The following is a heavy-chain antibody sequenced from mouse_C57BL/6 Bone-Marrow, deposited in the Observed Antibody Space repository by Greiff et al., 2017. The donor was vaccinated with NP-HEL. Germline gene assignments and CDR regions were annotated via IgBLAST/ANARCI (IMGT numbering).Heavy chain of an antibody. J-gene: IGHJ2*01. D-gene: IGHD1-1*01. V-gene: IGHV14-4*01. CDR2: IDPENGDT. Sequence: EVKVVESGAELVRPGASVKLSCTASGFNIKDDYMHWVKQRPEQGLEWIGWIDPENGDTEYASKFQGKATITADTSSNTAYLQLSSLTSEDTAVYYCTTKATTVEFDYWGQGTTLTVSS. CDR3: TTKATTVEFDY. CDR1: GFNIKDDY.